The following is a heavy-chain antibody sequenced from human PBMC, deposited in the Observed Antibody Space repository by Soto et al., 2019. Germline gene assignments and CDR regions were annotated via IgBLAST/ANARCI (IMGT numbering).Heavy chain of an antibody. Sequence: GASQRLTCAASGFTFSGYWMTWVRQAPGKGLEWVANIKQDGSEKYYVDSVKGRFTISRDNAKNSLYLQMNSLRAEDTAVYYCAGVGRSSRSLGYWGQGP. V-gene: IGHV3-7*01. CDR3: AGVGRSSRSLGY. D-gene: IGHD6-19*01. J-gene: IGHJ4*02. CDR1: GFTFSGYW. CDR2: IKQDGSEK.